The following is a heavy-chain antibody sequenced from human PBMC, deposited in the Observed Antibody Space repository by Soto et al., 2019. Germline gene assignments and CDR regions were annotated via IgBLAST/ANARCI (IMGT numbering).Heavy chain of an antibody. D-gene: IGHD6-19*01. CDR1: GYTFTNFG. J-gene: IGHJ4*02. CDR3: AKSGGSYSDIHY. Sequence: QVHLVQSGAEVKKPGASVTVSCKTSGYTFTNFGITWVRQAPGQGLEWMGWISGYNGNTNYAQKFRGRVTLTTGTTTTTAYMELRSLISDDTALYFGAKSGGSYSDIHYWGQGTLVSVSS. V-gene: IGHV1-18*01. CDR2: ISGYNGNT.